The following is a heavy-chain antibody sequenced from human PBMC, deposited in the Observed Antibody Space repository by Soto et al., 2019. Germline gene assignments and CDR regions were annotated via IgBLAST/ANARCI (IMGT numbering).Heavy chain of an antibody. CDR1: GYSISSGYY. J-gene: IGHJ4*02. V-gene: IGHV4-38-2*01. D-gene: IGHD2-21*02. CDR3: ARGLQYGGNSAY. Sequence: SETLSLTCGVSGYSISSGYYWGWIRQPPGKGLEWIASIFHSGSTYYNPSLKSRVTISVDTSKNQFSLKLSSVTAADTAVYYCARGLQYGGNSAYWGQGTLVNVS. CDR2: IFHSGST.